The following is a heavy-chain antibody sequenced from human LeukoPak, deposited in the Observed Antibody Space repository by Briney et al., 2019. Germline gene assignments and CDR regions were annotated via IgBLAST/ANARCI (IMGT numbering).Heavy chain of an antibody. Sequence: SETLSLTCGVSGVSFDDYYWSWVRRTPGKGLEWLGEINHSGYTNDSPSLKSRVTLSIDTSRKQFSLNLRSVTVADAGIYYCTRMTTGHDYWGQGTLVTVSS. V-gene: IGHV4-34*01. CDR2: INHSGYT. CDR3: TRMTTGHDY. D-gene: IGHD4-17*01. CDR1: GVSFDDYY. J-gene: IGHJ4*02.